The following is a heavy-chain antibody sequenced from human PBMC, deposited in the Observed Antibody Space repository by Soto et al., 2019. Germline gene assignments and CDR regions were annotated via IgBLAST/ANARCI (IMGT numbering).Heavy chain of an antibody. CDR2: VYFDGRT. CDR3: ARHHRQYQANSWFAP. D-gene: IGHD2-2*01. Sequence: QLQLQESGPGPVKPSETLSLTCTVSGGFISSDYYYWGWIRQPLGKGLEWIGSVYFDGRTYYNPSLRSRITISVDTSKNQFSLKLTSVTAADTAMFYCARHHRQYQANSWFAPWGQGTLVTVSS. CDR1: GGFISSDYYY. J-gene: IGHJ5*02. V-gene: IGHV4-39*01.